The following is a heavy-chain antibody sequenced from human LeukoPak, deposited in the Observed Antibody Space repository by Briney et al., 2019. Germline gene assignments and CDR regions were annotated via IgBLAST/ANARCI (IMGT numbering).Heavy chain of an antibody. CDR1: GFTFSSYA. Sequence: GGSLRLSCAASGFTFSSYAMSWVRQAPGKGLEWASAISGSGGSTYYADSVKGRFTISRDNSKNTLYLQMNSLRAEDTAVYYCAKEPNDFWSGFLYYFDYWGQGTLVTVSS. V-gene: IGHV3-23*01. J-gene: IGHJ4*02. CDR2: ISGSGGST. CDR3: AKEPNDFWSGFLYYFDY. D-gene: IGHD3-3*01.